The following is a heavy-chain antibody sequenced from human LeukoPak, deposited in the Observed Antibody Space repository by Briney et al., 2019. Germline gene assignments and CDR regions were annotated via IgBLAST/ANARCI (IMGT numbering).Heavy chain of an antibody. V-gene: IGHV3-21*01. CDR2: ISSSSSYI. J-gene: IGHJ4*02. Sequence: GGSLRLSCAASGFTFSSYSMNWVRQAPGKGLEWVSSISSSSSYIYYADSVKGRFTISRDNAKNSLYLQMNSLRAEDTAVYYCARGRRYSGYGFDYWGQGTLVTVSS. CDR1: GFTFSSYS. D-gene: IGHD5-12*01. CDR3: ARGRRYSGYGFDY.